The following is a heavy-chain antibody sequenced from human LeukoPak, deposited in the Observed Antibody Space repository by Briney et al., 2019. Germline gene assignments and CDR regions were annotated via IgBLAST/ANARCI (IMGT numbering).Heavy chain of an antibody. CDR1: GFTFSDYY. V-gene: IGHV3-11*04. CDR2: ISSSGSTI. J-gene: IGHJ4*02. D-gene: IGHD3-10*01. CDR3: ARGGTYYYGSGTTVPFDY. Sequence: GGSLRLFCAVSGFTFSDYYMSWIRQAPGKGLEWVSYISSSGSTIYYADSVKGRFTISRDNAKNTLYLQMNSLRDEDTAVYYCARGGTYYYGSGTTVPFDYWGQGTLVTVSS.